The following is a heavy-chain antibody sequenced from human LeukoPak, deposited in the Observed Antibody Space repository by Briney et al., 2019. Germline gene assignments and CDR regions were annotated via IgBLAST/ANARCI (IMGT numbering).Heavy chain of an antibody. CDR1: GFTFSSYE. V-gene: IGHV3-23*01. J-gene: IGHJ4*02. Sequence: PGGSLRLSCAASGFTFSSYEMNWVRQAPGKGLEWVSYISSSGSTYYADSVKGRFTISRDNSKNTLYLQMNSLRAEDTAVYYCAKEVTTYSPFDYWGQGTLVTISS. CDR2: ISSSGST. CDR3: AKEVTTYSPFDY. D-gene: IGHD4-17*01.